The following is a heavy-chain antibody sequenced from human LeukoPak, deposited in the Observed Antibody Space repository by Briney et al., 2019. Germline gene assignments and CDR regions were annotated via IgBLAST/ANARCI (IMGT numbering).Heavy chain of an antibody. J-gene: IGHJ4*02. V-gene: IGHV3-7*03. Sequence: GGSLSLSCAASGFTFRKYWMAWVRQAPGQGLEWVATIAANGNDKDYEDSVKGRFTISRDNARNSLSLQIDSLRAEDTALYYCVREVFFRFDYWGQGALVTVSS. CDR2: IAANGNDK. CDR1: GFTFRKYW. CDR3: VREVFFRFDY.